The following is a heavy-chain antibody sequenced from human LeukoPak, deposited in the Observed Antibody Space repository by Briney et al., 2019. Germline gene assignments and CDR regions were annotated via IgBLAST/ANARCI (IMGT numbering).Heavy chain of an antibody. CDR1: GFTFSSYS. CDR2: ISGSGGST. CDR3: AKELVGRYVESRGDY. J-gene: IGHJ4*02. V-gene: IGHV3-23*01. Sequence: PGGSLRLSCAASGFTFSSYSMRWVRQAPGKGREWVSAISGSGGSTYYADYMKCRFTISRDNSKSALYLTLNSLRAEDTAVYYCAKELVGRYVESRGDYWGQGTLVTVSS. D-gene: IGHD1-26*01.